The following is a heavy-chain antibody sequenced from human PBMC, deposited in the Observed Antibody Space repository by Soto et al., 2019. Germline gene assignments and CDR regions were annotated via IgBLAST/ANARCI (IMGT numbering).Heavy chain of an antibody. CDR2: ISAYNGNT. D-gene: IGHD6-25*01. V-gene: IGHV1-18*01. J-gene: IGHJ5*02. CDR1: GYTFTTYA. CDR3: ARESTEADWFDP. Sequence: ASVKVSCKASGYTFTTYAIHWVRQAPGQGLEWMGWISAYNGNTNYAQKLQGRVTMTTDTSTSTAYMELRSLRSDDTAVYYCARESTEADWFDPWGQGTLVTVSS.